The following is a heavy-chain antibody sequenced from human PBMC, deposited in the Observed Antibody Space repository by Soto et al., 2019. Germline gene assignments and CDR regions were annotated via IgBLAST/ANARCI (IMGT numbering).Heavy chain of an antibody. Sequence: SETLSLTCTVSGGSISSGGYYWSWIHQHPGKGLEWIGYIYYSGSTYYNPSLKSRVTISVDTSKNQFSLKLSSVTAADTAVYYCARGLRYFDRSHFDYWGQGTLVTVAS. J-gene: IGHJ4*02. V-gene: IGHV4-31*03. CDR3: ARGLRYFDRSHFDY. CDR1: GGSISSGGYY. D-gene: IGHD3-9*01. CDR2: IYYSGST.